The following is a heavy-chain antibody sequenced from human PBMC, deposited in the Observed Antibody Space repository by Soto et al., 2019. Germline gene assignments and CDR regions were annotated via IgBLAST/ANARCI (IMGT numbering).Heavy chain of an antibody. CDR2: IIPIFGTA. CDR1: GGTFSSYA. CDR3: ARGPVFGVVITYYFDY. Sequence: SVKVSCKASGGTFSSYAISWVRQAPGQGLEWMGGIIPIFGTANYAQKFQGRVTITADESTSTAYMELSSLRSEDTAVYYCARGPVFGVVITYYFDYWGQGTLVTVS. V-gene: IGHV1-69*13. J-gene: IGHJ4*02. D-gene: IGHD3-3*01.